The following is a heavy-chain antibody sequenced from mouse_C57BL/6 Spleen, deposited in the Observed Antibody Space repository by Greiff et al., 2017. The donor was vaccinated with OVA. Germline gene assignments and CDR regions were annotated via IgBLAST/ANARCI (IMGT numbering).Heavy chain of an antibody. V-gene: IGHV5-4*01. Sequence: EVKLVESGGGLVKPGGSLKLSCAASGFTFSSYAMSWVRQTPEKRLEWVATISDGGSYTYYPDNVKGRFTISRDNAKHNLYLQMSHLKSEDTARYYCARDRGWVFDYWGQGTTLTVSS. J-gene: IGHJ2*01. D-gene: IGHD3-3*01. CDR2: ISDGGSYT. CDR1: GFTFSSYA. CDR3: ARDRGWVFDY.